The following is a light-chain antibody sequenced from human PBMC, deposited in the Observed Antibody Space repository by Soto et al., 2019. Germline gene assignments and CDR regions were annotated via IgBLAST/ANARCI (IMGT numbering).Light chain of an antibody. Sequence: DIVMTQSPLSLPVTPGEPASISRRSSQSLLHSNGYNYLDWYLQKPGQSPQLLIYLGSNRASGVPDRFSGSGSGTDFTLKISRVEAEDVGVYYCMQALQTPLTLGGGTKVDIK. J-gene: IGKJ4*01. CDR3: MQALQTPLT. CDR1: QSLLHSNGYNY. CDR2: LGS. V-gene: IGKV2-28*01.